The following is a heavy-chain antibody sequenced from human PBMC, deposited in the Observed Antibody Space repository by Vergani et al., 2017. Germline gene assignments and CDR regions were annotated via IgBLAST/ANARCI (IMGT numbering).Heavy chain of an antibody. Sequence: QVQLQESGPGLVKPSETLSLTCTVSGGSISSYYWSWIRQPPGKGLEWIGYIYYSGSTNYNPSLKSRVTISVDTYKNQFSLKLSSVTAADTAVYYCARVGTYYGSGSYSGYWFDPWGQGTLVTVSS. D-gene: IGHD3-10*01. CDR3: ARVGTYYGSGSYSGYWFDP. CDR1: GGSISSYY. V-gene: IGHV4-59*01. J-gene: IGHJ5*02. CDR2: IYYSGST.